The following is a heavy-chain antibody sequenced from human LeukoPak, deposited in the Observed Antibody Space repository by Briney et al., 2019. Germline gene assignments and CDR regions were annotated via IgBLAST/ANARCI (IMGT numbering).Heavy chain of an antibody. CDR2: IYYSGST. J-gene: IGHJ3*02. V-gene: IGHV4-59*01. Sequence: PSETLSLTCIVSGGSISSYYWSWIRQPAGEGLEWIVDIYYSGSTNYNPSLKSRVTISVDTSKNQFSLKLSSVTAADTAVYYCARHGQLVTGTGTFDIWGQGTMVTVSS. CDR3: ARHGQLVTGTGTFDI. D-gene: IGHD3-10*01. CDR1: GGSISSYY.